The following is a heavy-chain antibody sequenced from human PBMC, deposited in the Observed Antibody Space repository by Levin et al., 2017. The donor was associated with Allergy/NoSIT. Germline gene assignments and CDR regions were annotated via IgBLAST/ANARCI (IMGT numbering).Heavy chain of an antibody. J-gene: IGHJ4*02. V-gene: IGHV3-48*01. CDR1: GFTLRRYA. D-gene: IGHD1-7*01. CDR2: ISVSGSST. CDR3: ARKNYGKLDS. Sequence: LSLPCAASGFTLRRYAMNWVRQAPGKGLEWLSYISVSGSSTSYADSVKGRFTVSRDNDKNSLYLQMNSLTAEDTAVYYCARKNYGKLDSWGQGTLVTVSS.